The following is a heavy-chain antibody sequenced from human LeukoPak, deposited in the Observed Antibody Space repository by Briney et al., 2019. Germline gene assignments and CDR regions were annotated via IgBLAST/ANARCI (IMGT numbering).Heavy chain of an antibody. CDR3: ARAGYSGSYWTLFDY. D-gene: IGHD1-26*01. CDR1: GSTFSSYW. Sequence: GGSLRLSCAASGSTFSSYWMSWVRQAPGKGPEWVANIKQDGSEKYYVDSVKGRFTISRDNAKNSLYLQMNSLRAEDTAVYYCARAGYSGSYWTLFDYWGQGTLVTVSS. V-gene: IGHV3-7*01. J-gene: IGHJ4*02. CDR2: IKQDGSEK.